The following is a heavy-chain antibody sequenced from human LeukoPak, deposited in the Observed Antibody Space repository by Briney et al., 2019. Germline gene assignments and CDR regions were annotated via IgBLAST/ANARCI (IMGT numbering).Heavy chain of an antibody. CDR3: ARHLRGYKTWELLPFDY. CDR2: IYPGDSDT. Sequence: GESLKISCKQSGYSSTNYWIGWVRQMPGKGLEWMGIIYPGDSDTRYSPSFQGQVTISADKSINTAYLQWSSLKASDTAMYYCARHLRGYKTWELLPFDYWGQGTLVTVSS. J-gene: IGHJ4*02. V-gene: IGHV5-51*01. D-gene: IGHD1-26*01. CDR1: GYSSTNYW.